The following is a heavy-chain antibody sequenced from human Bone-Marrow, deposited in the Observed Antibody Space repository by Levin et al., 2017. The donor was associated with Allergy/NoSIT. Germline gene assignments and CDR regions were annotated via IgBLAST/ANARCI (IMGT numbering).Heavy chain of an antibody. D-gene: IGHD3-16*01. CDR3: TTDRALGAFDI. CDR1: GFTFTNAW. CDR2: IRSKTDGGTT. V-gene: IGHV3-15*01. J-gene: IGHJ3*02. Sequence: LSLTCEASGFTFTNAWMSWVRQAPGKGLEWVGRIRSKTDGGTTDYAAPVKGEFTISRDDSKNTLYLQMNSLKTEDTAVYYCTTDRALGAFDIWGQGTVVTVSS.